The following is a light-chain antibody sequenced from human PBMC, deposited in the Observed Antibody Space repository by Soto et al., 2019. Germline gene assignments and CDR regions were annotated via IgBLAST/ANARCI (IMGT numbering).Light chain of an antibody. J-gene: IGKJ5*01. CDR3: QPRRTARIT. CDR2: DAS. V-gene: IGKV3-11*01. CDR1: QSINTY. Sequence: ENVLTQSPATLSLSPGEGATLYCRASQSINTYLAWYQQKPGQAPRLLIYDASKRATGIPARFRGSGSETNFTLTISSLEPADFALYYCQPRRTARITFGQGTRLEIK.